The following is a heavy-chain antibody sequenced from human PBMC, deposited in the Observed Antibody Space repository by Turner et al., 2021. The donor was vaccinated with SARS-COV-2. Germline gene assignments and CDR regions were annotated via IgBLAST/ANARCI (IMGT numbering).Heavy chain of an antibody. Sequence: QVQLVQSGAEVTKPGASVKVSCQASGYTFTGYYMHWVRQAPGQGLEWMGWINPNSGGTNYAQKFQGRVTMTSHTSISTAYMELSRLRSDDTAVYDCARGGLYYYDSSAYYGDAVDIWGQGTMVTVSS. CDR1: GYTFTGYY. J-gene: IGHJ3*02. CDR2: INPNSGGT. D-gene: IGHD3-22*01. CDR3: ARGGLYYYDSSAYYGDAVDI. V-gene: IGHV1-2*02.